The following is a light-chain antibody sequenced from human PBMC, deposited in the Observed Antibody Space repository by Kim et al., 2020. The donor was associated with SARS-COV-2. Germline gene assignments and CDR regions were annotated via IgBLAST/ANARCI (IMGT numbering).Light chain of an antibody. Sequence: AFVGDTVAITCRASQGISSAIAWYQQTSGKAPKLLIYDAFNLESGVPSRFSGSGSGTDSTLTISSVQPEDYATYFFQQFYSDPITVGQGTRLDIK. J-gene: IGKJ5*01. CDR2: DAF. CDR1: QGISSA. CDR3: QQFYSDPIT. V-gene: IGKV1-13*02.